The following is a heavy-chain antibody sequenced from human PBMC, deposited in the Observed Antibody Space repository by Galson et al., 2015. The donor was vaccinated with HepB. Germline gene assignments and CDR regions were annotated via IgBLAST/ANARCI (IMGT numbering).Heavy chain of an antibody. D-gene: IGHD3-22*01. CDR1: GYTFTSYG. Sequence: SVKVSCKASGYTFTSYGISWVRQAPGQGLEWMGWISAYNGNTNYAQKLQGRVTMTTDTSTSTAYMELRSLRSDDTAVYYCARIGAQGSSGYGVYYFDYWGQGTLVTVSS. J-gene: IGHJ4*02. CDR2: ISAYNGNT. CDR3: ARIGAQGSSGYGVYYFDY. V-gene: IGHV1-18*01.